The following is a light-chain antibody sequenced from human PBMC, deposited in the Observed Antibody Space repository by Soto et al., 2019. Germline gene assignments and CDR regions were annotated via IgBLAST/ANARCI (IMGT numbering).Light chain of an antibody. CDR2: QNN. CDR1: NFNIGSNY. V-gene: IGLV1-47*01. Sequence: QSVLTQPTSTSGTPGQRVTISCSGSNFNIGSNYVCWYQHLPGAAPKLLIYQNNQRPSGVPDRFSGSKSGASASLAISGLRPEDEADYYCAAWDDSLRGYVFGSGTKVTVL. J-gene: IGLJ1*01. CDR3: AAWDDSLRGYV.